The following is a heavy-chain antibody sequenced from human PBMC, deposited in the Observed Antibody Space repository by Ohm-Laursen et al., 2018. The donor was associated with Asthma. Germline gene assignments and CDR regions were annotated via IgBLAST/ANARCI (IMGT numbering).Heavy chain of an antibody. CDR2: ISGSGGTT. CDR3: ARDVMEWYLPAFDF. D-gene: IGHD3-3*01. Sequence: SLRLSCAASGFTFSTYAMNWVRQAPGQRLEWVSVISGSGGTTYYADSVKGRFTISRDNPRNTLYLQMNSLRADDTAVYYCARDVMEWYLPAFDFWGQGTLVTVSS. V-gene: IGHV3-23*01. J-gene: IGHJ4*02. CDR1: GFTFSTYA.